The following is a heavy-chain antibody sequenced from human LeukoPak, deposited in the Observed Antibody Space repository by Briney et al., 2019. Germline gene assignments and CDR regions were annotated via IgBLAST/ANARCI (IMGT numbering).Heavy chain of an antibody. V-gene: IGHV3-48*03. CDR3: ARGGSSGYYYNAFDI. J-gene: IGHJ3*02. Sequence: GGSLRLSCVVSGFTVSSFEMNWVRQAPGKGLEWVSYISISGSTIYADPVKGRFTISRDNAKNSVHLQMNSLTAEDTAVYYCARGGSSGYYYNAFDIWGQGTMVTASS. D-gene: IGHD3-22*01. CDR2: ISISGSTI. CDR1: GFTVSSFE.